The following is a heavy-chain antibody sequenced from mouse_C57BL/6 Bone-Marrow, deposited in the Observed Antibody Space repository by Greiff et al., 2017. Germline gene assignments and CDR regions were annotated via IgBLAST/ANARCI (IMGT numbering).Heavy chain of an antibody. J-gene: IGHJ3*01. CDR3: ARGGYGSSYRFTFAY. D-gene: IGHD1-1*01. CDR2: INPNNGGT. Sequence: EVQLHQSGPELVKPGASVKIPCKASGYTFTDYNMDWVKQSHGKSLEWIGDINPNNGGTIYNQKFKGKATLTVDKSSSTAYMELRSLTSEDTAVYYCARGGYGSSYRFTFAYWGQGTLVTVSA. CDR1: GYTFTDYN. V-gene: IGHV1-18*01.